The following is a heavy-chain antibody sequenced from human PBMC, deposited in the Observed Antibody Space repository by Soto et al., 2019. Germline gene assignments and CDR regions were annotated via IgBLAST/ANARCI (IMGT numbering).Heavy chain of an antibody. CDR1: GFTVSSNY. J-gene: IGHJ6*02. Sequence: EVQLVESGGGLIQPGGSLTLSCAASGFTVSSNYMSWVRQAPGKGLDWVSILYSGGTTYYADSVKGRFTISRDDSANTVYLQMNSLRVDDTAVYYCARDQRAAHDYGDYYGMDVWGHGTTVTVSS. CDR2: LYSGGTT. V-gene: IGHV3-53*01. CDR3: ARDQRAAHDYGDYYGMDV. D-gene: IGHD4-17*01.